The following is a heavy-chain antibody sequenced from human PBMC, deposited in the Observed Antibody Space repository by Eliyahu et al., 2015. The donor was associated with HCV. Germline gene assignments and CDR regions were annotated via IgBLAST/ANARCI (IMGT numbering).Heavy chain of an antibody. Sequence: SAMHWVRQVPGKGLEWVGRIRSRVNNEATAYGVSVKGRFTITRDDSHNTVYLQMNSLKTEDTAVYYCSRHNSDQFDQLDYWGQGTLVTVSS. CDR3: SRHNSDQFDQLDY. D-gene: IGHD2-2*01. CDR2: IRSRVNNEAT. V-gene: IGHV3-73*01. CDR1: SA. J-gene: IGHJ4*02.